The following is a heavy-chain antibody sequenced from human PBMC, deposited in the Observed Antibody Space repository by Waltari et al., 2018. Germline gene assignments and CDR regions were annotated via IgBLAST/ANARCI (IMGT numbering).Heavy chain of an antibody. J-gene: IGHJ6*02. CDR1: GGTFSSYA. V-gene: IGHV1-69*10. Sequence: QVQLVQSGAEVKKPGSSVKVSCKASGGTFSSYAISWVRQAPGPRLEWMGGIIPILGIANYAQKFQGRVTITADKSTSTAYMELSSLRSEDTAVYYCARADYDILTGYYYYYGMDVWGQGTTVTVSS. D-gene: IGHD3-9*01. CDR2: IIPILGIA. CDR3: ARADYDILTGYYYYYGMDV.